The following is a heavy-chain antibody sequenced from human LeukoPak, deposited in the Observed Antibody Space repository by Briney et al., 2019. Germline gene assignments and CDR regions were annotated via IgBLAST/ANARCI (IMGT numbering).Heavy chain of an antibody. Sequence: ASVKASCKASGYTFTSYGISWVRQAPGQGLEWMGWISAYNGNTNYAQKLQGRVTMTTDTSTSTAYMELRSLRSDDTAVYYCARDGSDQLPIDAPLNFDYWGQGTLVTVSS. V-gene: IGHV1-18*01. CDR1: GYTFTSYG. CDR2: ISAYNGNT. D-gene: IGHD2-2*01. CDR3: ARDGSDQLPIDAPLNFDY. J-gene: IGHJ4*02.